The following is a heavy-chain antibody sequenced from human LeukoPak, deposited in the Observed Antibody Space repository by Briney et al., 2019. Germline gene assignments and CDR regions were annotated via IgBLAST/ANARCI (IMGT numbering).Heavy chain of an antibody. D-gene: IGHD6-19*01. CDR2: ISQSGST. V-gene: IGHV4-38-2*02. CDR1: GYSISSGYY. J-gene: IGHJ4*02. CDR3: AREVGLGKYSSGWYTDY. Sequence: PSETLSLTCAVSGYSISSGYYWGWIRQPPGKGLEWIGIISQSGSTYYNMTLKSRLTISVDTSKNQFSLKLSSVTAADTAVYYCAREVGLGKYSSGWYTDYWGQGTLVTVSS.